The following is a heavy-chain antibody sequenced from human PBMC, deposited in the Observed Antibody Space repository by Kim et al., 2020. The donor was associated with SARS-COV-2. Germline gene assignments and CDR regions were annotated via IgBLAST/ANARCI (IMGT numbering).Heavy chain of an antibody. CDR3: ASHYYGSGSYYKK. D-gene: IGHD3-10*01. Sequence: GGSLRLSCAASGFTFSSYWMSWVRQAQGKGLEWVANIKQDGIEKYYGASVKGRFTISRDNAKNSLFLQMNSLRAEDTAVYFCASHYYGSGSYYKKWGQGTLVTVSS. J-gene: IGHJ4*02. CDR2: IKQDGIEK. CDR1: GFTFSSYW. V-gene: IGHV3-7*03.